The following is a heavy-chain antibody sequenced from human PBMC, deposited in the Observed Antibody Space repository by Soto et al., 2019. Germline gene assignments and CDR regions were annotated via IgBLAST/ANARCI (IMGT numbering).Heavy chain of an antibody. V-gene: IGHV3-23*01. J-gene: IGHJ4*02. CDR2: ISGSGGST. D-gene: IGHD2-2*01. CDR1: GFTFSSYA. Sequence: GGSLRLSCAASGFTFSSYAMSWVRQAPGKGLEWVSAISGSGGSTYYADSVKGRFTSSRDNSKNTLYLQMNSLRAEDTAVYYCAKDRNDIVVVPAAIGNYFDYWGQGTLVTVSS. CDR3: AKDRNDIVVVPAAIGNYFDY.